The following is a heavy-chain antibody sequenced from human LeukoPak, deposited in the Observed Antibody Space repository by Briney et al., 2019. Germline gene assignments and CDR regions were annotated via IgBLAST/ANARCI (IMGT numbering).Heavy chain of an antibody. CDR1: GYTFTSYA. Sequence: ASVKVSCKASGYTFTSYAMNWVRQAPGQGLEWMGWINTNTGNPTYAQGFTGRFVFPLDTSVSTAYLQISSLKAEDTAVYYCARDRDYYDSSGYYDPYYFDYWGQGTLVTVSS. CDR2: INTNTGNP. J-gene: IGHJ4*02. CDR3: ARDRDYYDSSGYYDPYYFDY. V-gene: IGHV7-4-1*02. D-gene: IGHD3-22*01.